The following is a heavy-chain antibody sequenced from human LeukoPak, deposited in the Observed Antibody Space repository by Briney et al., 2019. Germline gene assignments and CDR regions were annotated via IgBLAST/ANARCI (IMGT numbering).Heavy chain of an antibody. J-gene: IGHJ4*02. CDR1: GFTFSSYS. CDR3: ARGSRRGYYDSSGYPYYFDY. Sequence: GGSLRLSCAASGFTFSSYSMNWVRQAPGKGLEWVSSISSSSSYIYYADSVKGRFTISRDNAKNSLYLQMNSLRAEDTAVYYCARGSRRGYYDSSGYPYYFDYWGQGTLVTVSS. CDR2: ISSSSSYI. D-gene: IGHD3-22*01. V-gene: IGHV3-21*01.